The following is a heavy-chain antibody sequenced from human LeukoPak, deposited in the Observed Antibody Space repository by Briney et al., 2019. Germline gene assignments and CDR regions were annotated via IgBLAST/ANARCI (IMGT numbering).Heavy chain of an antibody. Sequence: ASVKVSCKASGYTFTSYYMHWVRQAPGQGLEWMGIINPSGGSTSYAQKFQGRITMTRDTSTSTVYMELSSLRSEDTAVYYCARVLRRFGYFDYWGQGTLVTVSS. J-gene: IGHJ4*02. CDR1: GYTFTSYY. D-gene: IGHD4-23*01. V-gene: IGHV1-46*01. CDR2: INPSGGST. CDR3: ARVLRRFGYFDY.